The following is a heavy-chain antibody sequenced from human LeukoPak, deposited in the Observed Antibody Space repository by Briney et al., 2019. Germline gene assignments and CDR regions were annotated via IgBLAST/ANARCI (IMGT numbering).Heavy chain of an antibody. J-gene: IGHJ4*02. CDR3: ARAPMGWLQPHHDY. CDR2: VNPNSGGT. Sequence: GASVKVSCKASGCTFTGYYMHWVRQAPGQGLEWMGRVNPNSGGTNYAQKFQGRVTMTRDTSISTAYMELSRLRSDDTAVYYCARAPMGWLQPHHDYWGQGTLVTVSS. V-gene: IGHV1-2*06. CDR1: GCTFTGYY. D-gene: IGHD5-24*01.